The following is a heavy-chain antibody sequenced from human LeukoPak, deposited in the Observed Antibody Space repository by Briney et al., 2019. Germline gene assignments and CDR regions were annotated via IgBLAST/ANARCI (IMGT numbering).Heavy chain of an antibody. J-gene: IGHJ5*02. V-gene: IGHV1-69*04. CDR3: ARGQFDYGDYENWFDP. D-gene: IGHD4-17*01. Sequence: ASVKVSCKASGGTFSSYAISWVRQAPGQGLEWMGRIIPILGIADYAQKFQGRVRITADKSTSTAYMELSSLRSEDTAVYYCARGQFDYGDYENWFDPWGQGTLVTVSS. CDR2: IIPILGIA. CDR1: GGTFSSYA.